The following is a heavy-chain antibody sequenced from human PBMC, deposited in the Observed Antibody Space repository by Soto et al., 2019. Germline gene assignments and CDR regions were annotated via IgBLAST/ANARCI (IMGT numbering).Heavy chain of an antibody. J-gene: IGHJ4*02. CDR3: ATGFLGLCTGGNCPLDY. CDR2: IWYHGIDK. D-gene: IGHD2-15*01. V-gene: IGHV3-33*01. Sequence: VAVIWYHGIDKYYADSVKGRFTISRDNSKNTVYLQMNSLRGEDTAEYYCATGFLGLCTGGNCPLDYWGQGTLVTVSS.